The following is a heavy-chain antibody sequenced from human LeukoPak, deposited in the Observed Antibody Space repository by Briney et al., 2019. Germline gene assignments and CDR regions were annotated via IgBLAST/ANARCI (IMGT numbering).Heavy chain of an antibody. CDR2: IYYSGST. Sequence: SETLSLTCTVSGGSISSSSYYWGWIRQPPGKGLEWIGSIYYSGSTYYNPSLKSRVTISVDTSKNQFSLKLSSVTAADTAVYYCARVQYYYGSGSPNYFDYWGQGTLVTVSS. V-gene: IGHV4-39*01. CDR3: ARVQYYYGSGSPNYFDY. CDR1: GGSISSSSYY. J-gene: IGHJ4*02. D-gene: IGHD3-10*01.